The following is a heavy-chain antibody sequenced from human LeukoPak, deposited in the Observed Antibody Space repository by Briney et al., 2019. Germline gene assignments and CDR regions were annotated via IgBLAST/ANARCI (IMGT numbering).Heavy chain of an antibody. J-gene: IGHJ3*02. CDR3: VRADYKGGNPGSFDI. Sequence: PSETLSLTCTVSGASITIGAESYHWGWIRQPPGKGLEWIETIYYTGISYYNPSLESRVTSSLDTSKNQFSLTLNSVTAADTAVYYCVRADYKGGNPGSFDIWGRGTMVTVSS. CDR1: GASITIGAESYH. CDR2: IYYTGIS. D-gene: IGHD4-11*01. V-gene: IGHV4-39*07.